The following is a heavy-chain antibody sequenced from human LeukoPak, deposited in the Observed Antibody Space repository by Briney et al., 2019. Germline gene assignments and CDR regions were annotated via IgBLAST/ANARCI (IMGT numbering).Heavy chain of an antibody. CDR2: IYYSGST. CDR3: ARARLGGWSPYYYYMDV. Sequence: TSETLPLTCTVSGGSISSSSYYWGWIRQPPGKGLEWIGSIYYSGSTYYNPSLKSRVTISVDTSKNQFSLKLSSVTAADTAVYYCARARLGGWSPYYYYMDVWGKGTTVTVSS. V-gene: IGHV4-39*07. CDR1: GGSISSSSYY. J-gene: IGHJ6*03. D-gene: IGHD6-19*01.